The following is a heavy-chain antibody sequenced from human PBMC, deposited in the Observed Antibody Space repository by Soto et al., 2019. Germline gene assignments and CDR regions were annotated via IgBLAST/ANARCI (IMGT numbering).Heavy chain of an antibody. CDR3: AKNWNWGSLVH. CDR1: GESLSTDY. CDR2: IYYGGST. V-gene: IGHV4-59*08. J-gene: IGHJ4*02. D-gene: IGHD7-27*01. Sequence: PSETLSLTCTVSGESLSTDYWSWIRPSPGKGLEWIGFIYYGGSTNYNPSLKSRVTISVDTPKNQFSLKLSSVTAADTAVYYCAKNWNWGSLVHWGQGTLVTVSS.